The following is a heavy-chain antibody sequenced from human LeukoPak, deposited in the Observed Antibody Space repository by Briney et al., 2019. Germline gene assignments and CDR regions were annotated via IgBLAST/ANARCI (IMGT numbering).Heavy chain of an antibody. J-gene: IGHJ4*02. V-gene: IGHV4-34*01. Sequence: PSETLSLTCAVYGGSFSGYYWSWIRQPPGKGLKWIGEINHSGSTNYNPSLKSRVTISVDTSKNQFSLKLSSVTAADTAVYYCARGCSSTSCLYYFDYWGQGTLVTVSS. CDR1: GGSFSGYY. CDR3: ARGCSSTSCLYYFDY. D-gene: IGHD2-2*01. CDR2: INHSGST.